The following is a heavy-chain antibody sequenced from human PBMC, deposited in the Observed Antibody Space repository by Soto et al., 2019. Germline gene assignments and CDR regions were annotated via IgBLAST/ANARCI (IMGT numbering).Heavy chain of an antibody. CDR2: INAGNGNT. V-gene: IGHV1-3*01. D-gene: IGHD6-13*01. J-gene: IGHJ4*02. Sequence: ASVKVSGKASGYTFTSYAMHWVRQAPGQRLEWMGWINAGNGNTKYSQKFQGRVTITRDTSASTAYMELSSLRSEDTAVYYCASPQYSSSWRGPFDYWGQGTLVTVSS. CDR1: GYTFTSYA. CDR3: ASPQYSSSWRGPFDY.